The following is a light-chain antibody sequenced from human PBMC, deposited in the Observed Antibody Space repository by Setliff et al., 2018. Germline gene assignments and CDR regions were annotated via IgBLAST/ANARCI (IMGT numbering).Light chain of an antibody. Sequence: QSALTQPASVSGSPGQSITISCTGTSSDVGGFNFVSWYQQHPGKAPKLLISDVSHRPSGISYRFSGSKSGNTASLTISGLQAEDEADYYCSSYGSGSTLVVFGGGTKGTVL. CDR1: SSDVGGFNF. J-gene: IGLJ2*01. V-gene: IGLV2-14*03. CDR3: SSYGSGSTLVV. CDR2: DVS.